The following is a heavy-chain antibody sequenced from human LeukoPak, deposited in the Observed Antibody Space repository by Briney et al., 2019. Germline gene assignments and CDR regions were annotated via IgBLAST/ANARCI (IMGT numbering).Heavy chain of an antibody. D-gene: IGHD6-13*01. V-gene: IGHV1-69*13. Sequence: ASVKVSCKASGGTFSSYAISWVRQAPGQGLEWMGGIIPIFGTANYAQKFQGRVTITADESTSTAYMELSSLRSEDTAVYYCARVGSWSEHSYFDYWGQGTLVTVSS. CDR3: ARVGSWSEHSYFDY. J-gene: IGHJ4*02. CDR2: IIPIFGTA. CDR1: GGTFSSYA.